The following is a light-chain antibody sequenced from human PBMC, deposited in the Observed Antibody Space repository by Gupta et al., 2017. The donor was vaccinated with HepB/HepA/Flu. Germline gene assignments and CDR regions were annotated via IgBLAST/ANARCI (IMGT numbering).Light chain of an antibody. CDR3: QQYNNWPPYT. V-gene: IGKV3-15*01. J-gene: IGKJ2*01. CDR2: SAS. CDR1: QSVSSN. Sequence: EIVMTQSPATLSVSPGERVTLSCRASQSVSSNLAWYQQKPGQAPRLLIYSASTRASGIPARCSGSGCGTEFTITISSRQSEDFAVYYCQQYNNWPPYTFGQGTKLEIK.